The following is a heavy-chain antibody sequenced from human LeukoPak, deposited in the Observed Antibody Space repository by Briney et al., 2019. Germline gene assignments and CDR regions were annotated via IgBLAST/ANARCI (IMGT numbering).Heavy chain of an antibody. J-gene: IGHJ4*02. CDR2: IWYDGSNT. D-gene: IGHD5/OR15-5a*01. CDR1: GFTFSSYG. Sequence: AGGSLRLSCAASGFTFSSYGMHWVRQAPGKGLEWAAMIWYDGSNTYYADSVKGRFTISRDNSKNTLFLQMDSLRAEDTAVYYCARDRSTTHFDYWGQGTLVTVSS. V-gene: IGHV3-33*01. CDR3: ARDRSTTHFDY.